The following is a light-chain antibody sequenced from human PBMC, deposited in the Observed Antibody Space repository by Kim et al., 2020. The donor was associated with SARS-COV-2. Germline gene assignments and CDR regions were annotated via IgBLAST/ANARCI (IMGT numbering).Light chain of an antibody. V-gene: IGLV1-44*01. Sequence: QRFTISCSGRSSNIGSNTVIWYQQLPGTAPKLLIYSNNQRPSGVPDRFSGSKSGTSASLAISGLQSEDDADYYCAAWDDSLNGWVFGGGTQLTVL. J-gene: IGLJ3*02. CDR3: AAWDDSLNGWV. CDR1: SSNIGSNT. CDR2: SNN.